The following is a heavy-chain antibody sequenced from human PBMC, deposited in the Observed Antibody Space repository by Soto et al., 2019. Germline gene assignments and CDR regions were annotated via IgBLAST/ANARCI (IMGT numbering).Heavy chain of an antibody. Sequence: EVQLVESGGGLVLPGGSPRLSCAASGFIFSSSWMTWVRQAPGKGLEWVANIKPDGSEVYYADSVKGRFTISRDNPRTSLYLQMSSLRAEDTAVYYCARESLLKSIPIYGYYYYAMDVWGQGTTVIVSS. CDR3: ARESLLKSIPIYGYYYYAMDV. D-gene: IGHD3-3*01. V-gene: IGHV3-7*03. J-gene: IGHJ6*02. CDR1: GFIFSSSW. CDR2: IKPDGSEV.